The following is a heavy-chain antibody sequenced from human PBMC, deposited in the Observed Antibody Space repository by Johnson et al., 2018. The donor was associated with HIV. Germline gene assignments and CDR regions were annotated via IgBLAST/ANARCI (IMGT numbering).Heavy chain of an antibody. CDR2: ISFDGSNK. Sequence: QMLLVESGGGVVQPGKSLTLSCVGSGLSFSNFGIHWVRQAPGKGPEWVAVISFDGSNKYYADSVKGRFTISRDNSKNTLYLQMNSLRAEDTAVYYCAKDSNRWELLQDAFDIWGQGTIVTVSS. CDR1: GLSFSNFG. J-gene: IGHJ3*02. CDR3: AKDSNRWELLQDAFDI. D-gene: IGHD1-26*01. V-gene: IGHV3-30*18.